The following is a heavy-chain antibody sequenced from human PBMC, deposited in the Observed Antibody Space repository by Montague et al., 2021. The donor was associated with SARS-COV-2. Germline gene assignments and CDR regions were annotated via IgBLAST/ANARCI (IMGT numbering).Heavy chain of an antibody. CDR3: ASPGVYYDSSGLLGFDY. D-gene: IGHD3-22*01. V-gene: IGHV4-39*01. CDR1: GGSISSSSYY. Sequence: LTCTVSGGSISSSSYYWGWIRQPPGKGLEWIGSIYYSGSTYYSPSLKSRVTISVDTSKNQFSLKLSSVTAADTAVYYCASPGVYYDSSGLLGFDYWGQGTLVTVSS. CDR2: IYYSGST. J-gene: IGHJ4*02.